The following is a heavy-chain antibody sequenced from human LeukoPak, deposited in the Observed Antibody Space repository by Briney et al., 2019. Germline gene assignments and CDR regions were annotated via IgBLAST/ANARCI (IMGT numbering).Heavy chain of an antibody. Sequence: GGSLRLSCAASGFTFSSYNMNWVRQAPGKGLVWVSRINSDGYSTSYADSVKGRFTISRDNAKNTLYLQMNSLRAEDTAVYYCARATWGSYFDYWGQGTLVTVSS. D-gene: IGHD3-16*01. CDR3: ARATWGSYFDY. V-gene: IGHV3-74*01. J-gene: IGHJ4*02. CDR2: INSDGYST. CDR1: GFTFSSYN.